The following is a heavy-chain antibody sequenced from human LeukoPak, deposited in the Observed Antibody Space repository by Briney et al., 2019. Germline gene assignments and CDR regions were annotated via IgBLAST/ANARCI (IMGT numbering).Heavy chain of an antibody. J-gene: IGHJ1*01. CDR3: ARDWTLPAALRYFQH. CDR1: GFTFSSYW. V-gene: IGHV3-7*01. D-gene: IGHD2-2*01. Sequence: GGSLRLSCAASGFTFSSYWMSWVRQAPGKGLEWVANIKQDGSEKYYVDSVKGRFTISRDNAKNSLYLQMNSLRAEDTAVYYCARDWTLPAALRYFQHWGQGTLVTVSS. CDR2: IKQDGSEK.